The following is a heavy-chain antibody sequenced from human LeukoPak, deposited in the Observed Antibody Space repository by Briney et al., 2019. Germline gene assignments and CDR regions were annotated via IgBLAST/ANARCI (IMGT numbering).Heavy chain of an antibody. CDR1: GFTFSNYA. CDR2: ISGSGGST. CDR3: ARNDRYSSSPRYYFDY. Sequence: GGSLRLSCAASGFTFSNYAMSWVRQAPGKGLEWVSVISGSGGSTNYADSVKGRFTISRDNSKNTLYLQMNSLTADDTAVYYCARNDRYSSSPRYYFDYWGLGTLVTVSS. D-gene: IGHD6-13*01. V-gene: IGHV3-23*01. J-gene: IGHJ4*02.